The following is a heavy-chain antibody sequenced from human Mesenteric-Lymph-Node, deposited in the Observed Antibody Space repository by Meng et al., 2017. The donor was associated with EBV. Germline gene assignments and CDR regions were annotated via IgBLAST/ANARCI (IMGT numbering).Heavy chain of an antibody. CDR1: GYAFNNFD. V-gene: IGHV1-8*01. CDR2: MNPNNGNT. Sequence: QFGAEVKKPGASVKVSCKAAGYAFNNFDIIWVRQATGQGLEWMGWMNPNNGNTGYAQKFQGRVTMTRNSAISTAYMELSSLTSEDTALYYCARDRGYSSSCDHWGQGTLVTVSS. J-gene: IGHJ4*02. D-gene: IGHD2-2*01. CDR3: ARDRGYSSSCDH.